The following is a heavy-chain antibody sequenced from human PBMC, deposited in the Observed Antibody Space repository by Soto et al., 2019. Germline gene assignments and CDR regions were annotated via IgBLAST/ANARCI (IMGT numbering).Heavy chain of an antibody. V-gene: IGHV1-69*12. D-gene: IGHD1-26*01. CDR1: GGTFSSYA. J-gene: IGHJ6*02. CDR3: QTREGDYYGMDV. Sequence: QVQLVQSGAEVKKPGSSVKVSCKASGGTFSSYAISWVRQAPGQGLEWMGGIIPIFGTANYAQKFQGRVXIXAXXSTSTAYMELSSLRSEDTAVYYCQTREGDYYGMDVWGQGTTVTVSS. CDR2: IIPIFGTA.